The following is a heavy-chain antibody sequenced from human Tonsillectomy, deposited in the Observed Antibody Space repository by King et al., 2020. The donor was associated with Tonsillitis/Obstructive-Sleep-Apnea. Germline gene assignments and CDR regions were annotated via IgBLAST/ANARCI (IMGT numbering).Heavy chain of an antibody. J-gene: IGHJ5*02. V-gene: IGHV5-10-1*03. CDR1: GYSFTSYW. CDR2: IDPIDSYT. D-gene: IGHD2-2*01. CDR3: ARVDCSSASCYSENWFDL. Sequence: DVQLVESAAEVKKPGESLRISCEGSGYSFTSYWITCVRQMPGKGLAWMGRIDPIDSYTNYRPSFQGHVTISADKSISTAYLQWSSLKASDTAMYYCARVDCSSASCYSENWFDLWGQGTLVTVPS.